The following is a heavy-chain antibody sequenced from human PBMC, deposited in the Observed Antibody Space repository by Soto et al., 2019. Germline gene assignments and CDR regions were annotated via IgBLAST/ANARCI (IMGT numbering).Heavy chain of an antibody. V-gene: IGHV1-69*13. Sequence: SVKVSCRASGGTFSSYAISWVRQAPGQGLEWMGGIIPIFGTANYAQKFQGRVTITADESTSTAYMELSSLRSEDTAVYYCAREGRDGYIHRYFQHWGQGTLVTVSS. D-gene: IGHD5-12*01. J-gene: IGHJ1*01. CDR1: GGTFSSYA. CDR3: AREGRDGYIHRYFQH. CDR2: IIPIFGTA.